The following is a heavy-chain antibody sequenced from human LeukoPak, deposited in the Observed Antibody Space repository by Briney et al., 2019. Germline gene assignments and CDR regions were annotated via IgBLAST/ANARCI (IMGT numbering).Heavy chain of an antibody. J-gene: IGHJ4*02. CDR3: ARVGSIAAAGIYYFDY. Sequence: ASVKVSCKASGYTFTSYDINWVRQATGQGLERMGWMNPNSGNTGYAQKFQGRVTMTRNTSISTAYMELSSLRSEDTAVYYCARVGSIAAAGIYYFDYWAQGTLVTVSS. CDR2: MNPNSGNT. D-gene: IGHD6-13*01. V-gene: IGHV1-8*01. CDR1: GYTFTSYD.